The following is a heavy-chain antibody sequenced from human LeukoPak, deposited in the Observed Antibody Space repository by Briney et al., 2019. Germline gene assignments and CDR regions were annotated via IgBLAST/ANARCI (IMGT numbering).Heavy chain of an antibody. V-gene: IGHV1-46*01. CDR3: ASLKNYYDSSGYLVTDAFDI. CDR2: INPSGGST. CDR1: GYTFTSYY. J-gene: IGHJ3*02. Sequence: GASVKVSCKASGYTFTSYYMHWVRQAPGQGLEWMGIINPSGGSTSYAQKFQGRVTMTSDTSTSTVYMELNSLRSEDTAVYYCASLKNYYDSSGYLVTDAFDIWGQGTMVTVSS. D-gene: IGHD3-22*01.